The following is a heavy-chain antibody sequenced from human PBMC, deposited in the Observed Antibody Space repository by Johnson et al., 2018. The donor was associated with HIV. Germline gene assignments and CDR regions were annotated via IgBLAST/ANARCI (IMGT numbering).Heavy chain of an antibody. CDR2: IGTAGDT. D-gene: IGHD3-22*01. V-gene: IGHV3-13*01. CDR1: GFTFSSYD. CDR3: ARGGRYYDPGAFDI. J-gene: IGHJ3*02. Sequence: VQLVESGGGLVQPGWSLRLSCAASGFTFSSYDMHWVRQATGKGLEWVSAIGTAGDTYYPGSVKGRFTISRENAKNSLYLQMNSLRAEDTALYYCARGGRYYDPGAFDIWGQGAMVTVSS.